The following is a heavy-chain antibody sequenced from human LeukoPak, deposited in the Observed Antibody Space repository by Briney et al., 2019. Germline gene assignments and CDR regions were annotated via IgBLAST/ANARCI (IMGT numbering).Heavy chain of an antibody. D-gene: IGHD3-16*01. V-gene: IGHV3-9*03. CDR1: GFIFDDYA. CDR3: AKGGGGRLMYYYYMDV. CDR2: ITWNSDSI. Sequence: GGSLRLSCAASGFIFDDYAMHWVRQAPGKGLEWVSGITWNSDSIDYADSVKGRFTISRDNAKNSLYLRMNSLRAEDMALYYCAKGGGGRLMYYYYMDVWGKGTTVTVFS. J-gene: IGHJ6*03.